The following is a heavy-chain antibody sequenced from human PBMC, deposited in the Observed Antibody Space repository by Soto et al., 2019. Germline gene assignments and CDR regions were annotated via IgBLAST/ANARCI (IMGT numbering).Heavy chain of an antibody. CDR1: GFTFSTYA. CDR2: ISYDGRNK. D-gene: IGHD5-18*01. V-gene: IGHV3-30*18. J-gene: IGHJ4*02. Sequence: GGSLRLSCAASGFTFSTYAMHWVRQAPGKGLEWVAVISYDGRNKYYADSVKGRFAISRDNSKNTLSLQMSSLSAEDTAMYYCANGDTPLIKYWGQGTLVTVSS. CDR3: ANGDTPLIKY.